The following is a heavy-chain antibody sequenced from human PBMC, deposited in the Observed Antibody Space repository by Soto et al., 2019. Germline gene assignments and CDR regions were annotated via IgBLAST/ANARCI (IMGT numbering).Heavy chain of an antibody. D-gene: IGHD6-6*01. CDR1: GGSISSYY. CDR2: IYYSGST. Sequence: QVQLPESGPGLVKPSETLSLTCTVSGGSISSYYWSWIRQPPGKGLEWIVYIYYSGSTNYNPSLTSRVTISVDTSKNQFSLKRSSVTDADTAVYYCARRYGSCFDYWGQGTLVTVSS. CDR3: ARRYGSCFDY. V-gene: IGHV4-59*08. J-gene: IGHJ4*02.